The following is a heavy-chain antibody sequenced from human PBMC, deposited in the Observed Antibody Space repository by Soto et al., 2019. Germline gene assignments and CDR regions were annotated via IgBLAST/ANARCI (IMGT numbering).Heavy chain of an antibody. CDR3: ARRGAYCSGGTCYHFDY. CDR1: GYTFTTYG. V-gene: IGHV1-18*04. Sequence: QVHLVQSGAEVKKPGASVKVSCKASGYTFTTYGISWVRQAPGQGLEWMGWISTYNGNTNYEQKLQGRVTLTTDTLTSTAHMELRSLRSDDTAVYYCARRGAYCSGGTCYHFDYWGQGTLVTVSS. J-gene: IGHJ4*02. D-gene: IGHD2-15*01. CDR2: ISTYNGNT.